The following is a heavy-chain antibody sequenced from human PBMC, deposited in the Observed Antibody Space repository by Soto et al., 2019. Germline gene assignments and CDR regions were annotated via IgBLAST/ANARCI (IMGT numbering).Heavy chain of an antibody. D-gene: IGHD1-26*01. CDR3: ARDERPPWVGRYGMDV. J-gene: IGHJ6*02. Sequence: GGSLRLSCAASGFTFSSYAMHWVRQAPGKGLEWVAVISYDGSNKYYADSVKGRFTISRDNSKNTLYLQMNSLRAEDTAVYYCARDERPPWVGRYGMDVWGQGPTVTVSS. CDR1: GFTFSSYA. V-gene: IGHV3-30-3*01. CDR2: ISYDGSNK.